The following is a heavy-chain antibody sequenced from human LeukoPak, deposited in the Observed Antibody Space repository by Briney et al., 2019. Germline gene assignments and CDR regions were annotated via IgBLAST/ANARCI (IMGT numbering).Heavy chain of an antibody. J-gene: IGHJ4*02. CDR3: AKDLEYSGSGTPGAFDY. CDR1: WLTFSSYG. CDR2: IRYDGSTQ. D-gene: IGHD3-10*01. V-gene: IGHV3-30*02. Sequence: GGSLRLFCAASWLTFSSYGMHWGRQAPGKGLEGVAYIRYDGSTQYYADSVKGRFTISRDNSKNTLYLQMKSLRGEDTAVYYCAKDLEYSGSGTPGAFDYWGQGTLVTVSS.